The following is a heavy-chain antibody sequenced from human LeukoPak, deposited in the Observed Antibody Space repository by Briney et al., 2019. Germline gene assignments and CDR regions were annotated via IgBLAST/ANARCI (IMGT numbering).Heavy chain of an antibody. Sequence: PGGSLRLSCAASGFTFSSYSMNWVRQAPGKGLEWVSSISSSSSYIYYADSVKGRFTISRDNAKNSLYLQMNSLRAEDTAVYYCARDVAQSNWFDPWGQGTLVTVSS. J-gene: IGHJ5*02. CDR1: GFTFSSYS. CDR2: ISSSSSYI. CDR3: ARDVAQSNWFDP. D-gene: IGHD2-21*01. V-gene: IGHV3-21*01.